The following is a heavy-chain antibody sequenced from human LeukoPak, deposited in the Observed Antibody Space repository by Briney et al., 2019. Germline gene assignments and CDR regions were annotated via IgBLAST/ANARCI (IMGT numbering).Heavy chain of an antibody. CDR2: IYHSGST. CDR3: ATLGQQRWFDP. Sequence: SGTLSLTCAVSGGSISSGSWWSWVRQPPGKGLEWIGEIYHSGSTNYNPSLKSRVTISVDTSKNQFSLKLSSVTAADTAVYYCATLGQQRWFDPWGQGTLVTVSS. D-gene: IGHD6-13*01. J-gene: IGHJ5*02. V-gene: IGHV4-4*02. CDR1: GGSISSGSW.